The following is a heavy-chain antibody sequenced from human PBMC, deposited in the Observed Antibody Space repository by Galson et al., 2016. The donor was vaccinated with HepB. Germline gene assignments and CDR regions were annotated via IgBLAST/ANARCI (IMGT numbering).Heavy chain of an antibody. V-gene: IGHV4-31*03. CDR3: ARDTYGDYFRTFDI. J-gene: IGHJ3*02. Sequence: TLSLTCTVSGGSITSGPYYWSWIRQRPGKGLEWIGYIHDSGSTYDNPSLKSRVTMSVDTSKNQFSLKLSSVTAADTAVYYCARDTYGDYFRTFDIWGQGTMGTVSS. CDR1: GGSITSGPYY. D-gene: IGHD4-17*01. CDR2: IHDSGST.